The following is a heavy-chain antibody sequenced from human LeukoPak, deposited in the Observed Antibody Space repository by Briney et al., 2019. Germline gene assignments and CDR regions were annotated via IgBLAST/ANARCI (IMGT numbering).Heavy chain of an antibody. CDR2: IIPIFGTA. CDR3: ARDKEGGYSGYDSQYNWFDP. Sequence: GASVKVSCKASGGTFSSYAISWVRQAPGQGLEWMGGIIPIFGTANYAQKFQGRVTITADKSTSTAYMELSSLRSEDTAVYYCARDKEGGYSGYDSQYNWFDPWGQGTLVTVSS. D-gene: IGHD5-12*01. J-gene: IGHJ5*02. V-gene: IGHV1-69*06. CDR1: GGTFSSYA.